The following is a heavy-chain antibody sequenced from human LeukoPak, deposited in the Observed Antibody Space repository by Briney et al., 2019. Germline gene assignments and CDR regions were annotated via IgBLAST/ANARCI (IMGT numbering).Heavy chain of an antibody. CDR1: GFTFSSYW. D-gene: IGHD3-22*01. CDR3: AKIPVRITMIVVAKKYDAFDI. Sequence: GGSLRLSCAASGFTFSSYWMSWVRQAPGKGLEWVAFIRYDGSNKYYADSVKGRFTISRDNSKNTLYLQMNSLRAEDTAVYYCAKIPVRITMIVVAKKYDAFDIRGQGTMVTVSS. J-gene: IGHJ3*02. V-gene: IGHV3-30*02. CDR2: IRYDGSNK.